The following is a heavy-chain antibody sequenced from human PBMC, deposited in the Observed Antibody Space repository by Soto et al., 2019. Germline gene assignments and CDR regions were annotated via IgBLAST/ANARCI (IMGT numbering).Heavy chain of an antibody. CDR2: KYYSGTT. V-gene: IGHV4-31*03. J-gene: IGHJ5*02. Sequence: PSETLSLTCTVSGGSISSGGYYWSWIRQHPGKGLEWIGHKYYSGTTNYNPSLKSRVTISVDKSKNQFSLKLSSVTAADTAVYYCARGVPYSYGYISWFDPWGQGTLVTVSS. CDR1: GGSISSGGYY. D-gene: IGHD5-18*01. CDR3: ARGVPYSYGYISWFDP.